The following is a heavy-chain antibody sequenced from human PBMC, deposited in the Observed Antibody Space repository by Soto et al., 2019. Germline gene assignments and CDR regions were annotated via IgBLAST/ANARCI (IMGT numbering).Heavy chain of an antibody. CDR1: GGSISSGGYF. Sequence: QVQLQESGPGLVKPSQTLSLACTFSGGSISSGGYFWSWIRQHPGKGLEWIGFIYYSRSTYYNPSLKSRVTISVDTSKNQFSLKLSSVTAADTAVYYCAREGAAPYYYYGMDVWGQGTTVTVSS. V-gene: IGHV4-31*03. J-gene: IGHJ6*02. CDR2: IYYSRST. D-gene: IGHD6-6*01. CDR3: AREGAAPYYYYGMDV.